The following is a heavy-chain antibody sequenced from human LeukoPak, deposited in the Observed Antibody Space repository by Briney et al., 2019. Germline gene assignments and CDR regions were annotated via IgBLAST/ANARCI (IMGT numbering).Heavy chain of an antibody. CDR1: GFTFSSYS. CDR2: ISSSSSTI. D-gene: IGHD3-10*01. CDR3: ARDYYGSGSYHNDYYYYGMDV. J-gene: IGHJ6*02. V-gene: IGHV3-48*04. Sequence: GGSLRLSCAASGFTFSSYSMNWVRQAPGKGLEWVSYISSSSSTIYYADSVKGRFTISRDNAKNSLYLQMNSLRAEDTAVYYCARDYYGSGSYHNDYYYYGMDVWGQGTTVTVSS.